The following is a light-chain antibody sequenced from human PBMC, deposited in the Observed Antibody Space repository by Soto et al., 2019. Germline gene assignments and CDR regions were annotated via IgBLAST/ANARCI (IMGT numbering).Light chain of an antibody. J-gene: IGKJ2*01. CDR1: QSISSW. CDR2: KAS. Sequence: DIQMTQSPSTLSASVGDRVTITCRASQSISSWLAWYQQKPGKAPKLLIYKASSLASGVPSRFSGSGSGTEFTLTISSLQPDDFATYYCQQYNSYQYTFGQGTKLEIK. CDR3: QQYNSYQYT. V-gene: IGKV1-5*03.